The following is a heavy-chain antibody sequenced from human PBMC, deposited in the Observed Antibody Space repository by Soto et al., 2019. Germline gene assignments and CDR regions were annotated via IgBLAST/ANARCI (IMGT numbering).Heavy chain of an antibody. CDR3: ARETYCSGGSCRHWYFDL. Sequence: QVQLVQSGAEVKKPGASVKVSCKASGYTFTSYGISWVRQAPGQGLEWMGWISAYNGNTNYAQKLQGRVTMTTDTSTSTAYMELRSLRADDTAVYYCARETYCSGGSCRHWYFDLWGRGTLVTVSS. J-gene: IGHJ2*01. CDR2: ISAYNGNT. V-gene: IGHV1-18*01. CDR1: GYTFTSYG. D-gene: IGHD2-15*01.